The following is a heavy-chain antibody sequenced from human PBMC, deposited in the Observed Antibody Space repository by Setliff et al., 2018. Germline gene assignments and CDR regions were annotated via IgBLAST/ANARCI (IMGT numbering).Heavy chain of an antibody. D-gene: IGHD4-17*01. J-gene: IGHJ4*02. V-gene: IGHV3-7*03. CDR2: IKHDGSAK. CDR3: AKDRVPDGYWDFDY. Sequence: PGESLKISCAASGFTFSDYYMSWIRQAPGKGLEWVGNIKHDGSAKGYLDSVKGRFTISRDNAKNSLFLQMNSLRVEDTAIYYCAKDRVPDGYWDFDYWGQGILVTVSS. CDR1: GFTFSDYY.